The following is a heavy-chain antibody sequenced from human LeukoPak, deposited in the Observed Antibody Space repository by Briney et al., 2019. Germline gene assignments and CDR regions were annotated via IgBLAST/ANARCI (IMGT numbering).Heavy chain of an antibody. CDR1: GYTFTSYD. D-gene: IGHD5-18*01. CDR2: FDPEDGET. Sequence: GASVKVSCKASGYTFTSYDINWVRQATGQGLEWMGGFDPEDGETIYAQKFQSRVTMTEDTSTDTAYMELSSLRSEDTAVYYCATDTAMAFGFDYWGQGTLVTVSS. J-gene: IGHJ4*02. V-gene: IGHV1-24*01. CDR3: ATDTAMAFGFDY.